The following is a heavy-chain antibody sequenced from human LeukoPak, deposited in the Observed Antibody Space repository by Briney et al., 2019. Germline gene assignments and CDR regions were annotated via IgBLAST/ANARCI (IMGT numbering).Heavy chain of an antibody. J-gene: IGHJ6*02. CDR3: ATSNYYNGMDV. Sequence: SGALSLICTVSGGSISSYYWTWIRQPPGKGLEWIGHIYYSGSTNYNPSRKSRVTMSIDTPKSQFSLKLTSVTAADTAVYYCATSNYYNGMDVWGQGTTVTVSS. CDR2: IYYSGST. CDR1: GGSISSYY. V-gene: IGHV4-59*08.